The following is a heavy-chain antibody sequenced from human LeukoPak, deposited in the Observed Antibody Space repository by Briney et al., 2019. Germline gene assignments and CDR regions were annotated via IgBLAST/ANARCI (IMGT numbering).Heavy chain of an antibody. J-gene: IGHJ4*02. D-gene: IGHD2-2*01. CDR2: IKQDGSEK. V-gene: IGHV3-7*01. CDR1: GFTFSSYW. Sequence: PGGSLRLSCAASGFTFSSYWMSWVRQAPGKGLEWVANIKQDGSEKYYVDSVKGRFTISRDNAKNSLYLQMNSLRAEDTAVYYCARDRGYCSSTSCYAENLPDYWGQGTLVTVSS. CDR3: ARDRGYCSSTSCYAENLPDY.